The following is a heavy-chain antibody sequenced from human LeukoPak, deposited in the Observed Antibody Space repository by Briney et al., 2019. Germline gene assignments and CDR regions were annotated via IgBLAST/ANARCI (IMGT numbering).Heavy chain of an antibody. V-gene: IGHV3-30-3*01. D-gene: IGHD6-6*01. CDR3: ATYHRSSYYYIDA. CDR1: GFTFSSYA. CDR2: ISDDGGIK. J-gene: IGHJ6*03. Sequence: GGSLRLSCAASGFTFSSYAMHWVRQAPGKGLEWVAVISDDGGIKLYTDSVKGRFSISRDNSKDTMSLEMNSLRAADTAVYYCATYHRSSYYYIDAWGKGTTVTVSS.